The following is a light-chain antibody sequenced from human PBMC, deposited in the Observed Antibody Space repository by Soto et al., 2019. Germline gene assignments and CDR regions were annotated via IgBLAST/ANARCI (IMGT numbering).Light chain of an antibody. CDR2: EVS. J-gene: IGLJ1*01. CDR1: SSDVGGYNY. Sequence: QSVLTQPASVSGSPGQSITISCTGTSSDVGGYNYVSWYQQHPGKAPKLMIYEVSNRPSGVSNRFSGSKSGNTASLTISGLQAGDEADYYCSSYTSSSTPYVFGTGTQLPVL. CDR3: SSYTSSSTPYV. V-gene: IGLV2-14*01.